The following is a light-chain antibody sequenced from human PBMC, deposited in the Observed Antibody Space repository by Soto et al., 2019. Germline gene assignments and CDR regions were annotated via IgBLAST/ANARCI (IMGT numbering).Light chain of an antibody. V-gene: IGKV1-33*01. J-gene: IGKJ1*01. CDR3: QQYDHLPWT. CDR2: DAS. Sequence: DIQMTQSPSSLSASVGDRVTITCQASQDISNYLNWYQQKPGKAPKLLIYDASNLETGVPSRFSGSGSGTDFTFTISSLQPEDIATYYCQQYDHLPWTVGQGTKVEI. CDR1: QDISNY.